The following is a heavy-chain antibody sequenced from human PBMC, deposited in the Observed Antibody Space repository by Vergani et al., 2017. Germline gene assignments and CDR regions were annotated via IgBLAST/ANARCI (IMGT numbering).Heavy chain of an antibody. J-gene: IGHJ5*02. D-gene: IGHD3-10*01. Sequence: QVQLVQSGAEVKKPGASVKVSCKASGYTFTGYYMHWVRQAPGQGLEWMGWINPNSGGTNYAQKFQGRVTMTRDTSISTAYMELSRLRSDDTAVYYGARVGYGSGSYVIQNWFDPWGQGTLVTVSS. CDR2: INPNSGGT. CDR1: GYTFTGYY. CDR3: ARVGYGSGSYVIQNWFDP. V-gene: IGHV1-2*02.